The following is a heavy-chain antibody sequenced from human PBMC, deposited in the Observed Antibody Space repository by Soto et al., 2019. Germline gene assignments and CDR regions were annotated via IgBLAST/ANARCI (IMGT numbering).Heavy chain of an antibody. D-gene: IGHD5-18*01. CDR1: GGSFSGYY. V-gene: IGHV4-59*01. CDR2: IYYSGST. Sequence: PSETLSLTCAVYGGSFSGYYWSWIRQPPGKGLEWIGYIYYSGSTNYNPSLKSRVTISVDTSKNQFSLKLSSVTAADTAVYYCARGVGYSYGYVEYYYYYGMDVWGQGTTVTVSS. J-gene: IGHJ6*02. CDR3: ARGVGYSYGYVEYYYYYGMDV.